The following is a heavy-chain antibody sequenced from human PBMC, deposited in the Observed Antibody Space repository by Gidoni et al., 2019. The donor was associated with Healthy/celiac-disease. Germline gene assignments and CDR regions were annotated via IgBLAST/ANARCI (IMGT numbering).Heavy chain of an antibody. CDR1: GFTFSSFA. V-gene: IGHV3-30*18. J-gene: IGHJ4*02. Sequence: QVQLVSSGGGVVQPGRSLRRSCAASGFTFSSFAMHWVRQAQGKGLEWVAIISYDGSNKYYADSVKGRFTISRDNSKNTLYLQMNSLRAEDTAVYYCAKLPSMIVVIDSDYWGQGTLVTVSS. CDR3: AKLPSMIVVIDSDY. CDR2: ISYDGSNK. D-gene: IGHD3-22*01.